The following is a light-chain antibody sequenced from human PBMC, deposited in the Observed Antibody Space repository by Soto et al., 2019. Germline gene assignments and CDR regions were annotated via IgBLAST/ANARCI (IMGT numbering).Light chain of an antibody. Sequence: SYELTQPPSVSVSPGQTASITCSGDKLGDKYACWYQQKPCQSPALVIYQDSKRPSGIPERFSGSNSGNTATLTISGTQAMDEADYYCQAWDSSTAFYVFGTGTKLTVL. CDR1: KLGDKY. J-gene: IGLJ1*01. V-gene: IGLV3-1*01. CDR2: QDS. CDR3: QAWDSSTAFYV.